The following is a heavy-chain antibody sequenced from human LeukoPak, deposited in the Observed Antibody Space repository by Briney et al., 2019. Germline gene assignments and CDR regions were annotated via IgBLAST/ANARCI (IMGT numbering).Heavy chain of an antibody. V-gene: IGHV4-59*08. D-gene: IGHD4-17*01. CDR2: IYYSGST. J-gene: IGHJ4*02. Sequence: SETLSLTCTVSGGFISSSYWSWTRQPPGKGLEWIGYIYYSGSTNYNPSLKSRVTISVDTSKNQFSLKLSSVTAADTAVYYCARSSGDGDVFDYWGQGTLVTVSS. CDR3: ARSSGDGDVFDY. CDR1: GGFISSSY.